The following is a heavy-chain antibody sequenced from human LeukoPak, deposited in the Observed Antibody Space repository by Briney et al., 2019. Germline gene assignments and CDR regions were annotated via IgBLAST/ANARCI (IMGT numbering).Heavy chain of an antibody. J-gene: IGHJ3*02. CDR3: ARARATVDAFDI. Sequence: GGSLRLSCAASGFTFSSYGMHWVRQAPGKGLEWVAVIWYDGSNKYYADSVKGRFTISRDNSKNTLYLQMNSLRAEDTAVYYCARARATVDAFDIWGQGTMVTVSS. V-gene: IGHV3-33*01. CDR1: GFTFSSYG. D-gene: IGHD4-17*01. CDR2: IWYDGSNK.